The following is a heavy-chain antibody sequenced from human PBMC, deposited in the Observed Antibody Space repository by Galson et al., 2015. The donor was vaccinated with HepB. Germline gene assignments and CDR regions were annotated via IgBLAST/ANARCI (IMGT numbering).Heavy chain of an antibody. V-gene: IGHV3-9*01. D-gene: IGHD2-8*01. CDR1: GFTFDDYA. CDR3: AKGMGSNYYYYYMDV. Sequence: SLRLSCAASGFTFDDYAMHWVRQAPGKGLEWVSGISWNSGSIGYADSVKGRFTISRDNAKNSLYLQMNSLRAEDTALYYCAKGMGSNYYYYYMDVWGKGTTVTVSS. CDR2: ISWNSGSI. J-gene: IGHJ6*03.